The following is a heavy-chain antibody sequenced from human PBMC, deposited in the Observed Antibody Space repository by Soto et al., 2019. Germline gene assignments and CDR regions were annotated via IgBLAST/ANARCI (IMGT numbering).Heavy chain of an antibody. D-gene: IGHD2-2*01. Sequence: GGSLRLSCAASGFTFSGYEMNWVRQAPGKGLEWVSYISGSGSTIYYADSVKGRFTISRDNSKNTLYLQMNSLRAEDTAVYYCAKDRGPAANNYYYYGMDVWGQGTTVTVSS. J-gene: IGHJ6*02. CDR2: ISGSGSTI. CDR3: AKDRGPAANNYYYYGMDV. V-gene: IGHV3-48*03. CDR1: GFTFSGYE.